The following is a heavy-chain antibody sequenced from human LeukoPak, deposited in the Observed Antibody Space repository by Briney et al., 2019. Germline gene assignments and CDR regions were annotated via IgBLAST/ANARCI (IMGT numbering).Heavy chain of an antibody. Sequence: SGTLSLTCGVSGGSISSTNWWTWVRQPPGEGLEWIGEVHLSGRTNYNPSLESRVTMSVDMSEDHISLKLTSVTAADTAVYYCAREGGPYRPLDYSGQGTLVTVSS. CDR1: GGSISSTNW. J-gene: IGHJ4*02. CDR3: AREGGPYRPLDY. V-gene: IGHV4-4*02. CDR2: VHLSGRT.